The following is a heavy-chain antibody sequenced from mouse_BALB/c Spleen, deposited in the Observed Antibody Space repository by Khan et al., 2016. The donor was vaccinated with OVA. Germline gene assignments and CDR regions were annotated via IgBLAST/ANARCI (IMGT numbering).Heavy chain of an antibody. Sequence: EVELVVSGGGIVQPGGSLKRSCAASRFTISSYGISSIRQTPDKGLELVANVHSSGGSTDYPDSVKHRFTITGDNTKNNLYLQMRGLKSVNTAMYYGGRGAIWGQGTTLTVSS. J-gene: IGHJ2*01. D-gene: IGHD3-1*01. V-gene: IGHV5-6-3*01. CDR1: RFTISSYG. CDR3: GRGAI. CDR2: VHSSGGST.